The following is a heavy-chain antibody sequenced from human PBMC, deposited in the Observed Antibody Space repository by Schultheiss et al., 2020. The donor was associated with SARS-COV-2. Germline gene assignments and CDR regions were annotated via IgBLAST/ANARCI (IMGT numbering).Heavy chain of an antibody. J-gene: IGHJ4*02. V-gene: IGHV2-5*02. CDR1: GFSLKTHGAG. CDR2: IYWDDDK. CDR3: AHRQDSGPGGNSEWGH. D-gene: IGHD4-23*01. Sequence: SGPTLVKPTQTLTLTCTFSGFSLKTHGAGVAWIRQPPGKALEWLALIYWDDDKRYNASLRSRLSISKDTSKRQVVLTMTNIDPADAGTYYCAHRQDSGPGGNSEWGHWGQGTLVTVSS.